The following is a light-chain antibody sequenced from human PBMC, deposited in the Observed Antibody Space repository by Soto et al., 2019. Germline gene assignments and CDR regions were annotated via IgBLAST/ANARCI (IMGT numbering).Light chain of an antibody. J-gene: IGLJ3*02. CDR1: SGHSGYI. V-gene: IGLV4-60*03. Sequence: QLVLTQSSSASVSLGSSVKLTCTLSSGHSGYIIAWHQQQPGKAPRYLMKLESGGSYDKGSAVPDRFSGSSSGADRYLTISNLQSEDEADYYCETWDTNTRVFGGGTQLTVL. CDR2: LESGGSY. CDR3: ETWDTNTRV.